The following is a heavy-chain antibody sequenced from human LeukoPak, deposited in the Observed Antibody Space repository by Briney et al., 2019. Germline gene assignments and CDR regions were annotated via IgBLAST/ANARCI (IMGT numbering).Heavy chain of an antibody. Sequence: GGSLRLSCAASGFNIGDHYMSWIRQAPGRGLEWVSYISNRGFSTYYADSVKGRFTISRDNTKNSLYLEMQSLRVEDTAVYYCARNKRRFDQWGQGTVVTVSS. CDR1: GFNIGDHY. V-gene: IGHV3-11*01. J-gene: IGHJ4*02. CDR2: ISNRGFST. CDR3: ARNKRRFDQ.